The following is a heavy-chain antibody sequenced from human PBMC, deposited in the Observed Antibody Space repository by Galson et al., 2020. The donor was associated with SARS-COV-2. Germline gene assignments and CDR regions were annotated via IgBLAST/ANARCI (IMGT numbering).Heavy chain of an antibody. CDR2: ILYDGSNK. V-gene: IGHV3-30*04. CDR3: ARLWWAYYYGSGSQDD. D-gene: IGHD3-10*01. Sequence: QLGESLKISCAASGFTFSSYAMHWVRQAPGKGLEWVAVILYDGSNKYYADSVKGRFTISRDNSKNTLYLQMNSLRAEDTAVYYCARLWWAYYYGSGSQDDWGQGTLVTVSS. J-gene: IGHJ4*02. CDR1: GFTFSSYA.